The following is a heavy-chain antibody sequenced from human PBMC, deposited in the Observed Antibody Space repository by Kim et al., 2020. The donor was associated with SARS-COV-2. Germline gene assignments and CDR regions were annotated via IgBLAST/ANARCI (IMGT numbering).Heavy chain of an antibody. CDR2: IYYSGST. CDR1: GGSINSYY. V-gene: IGHV4-59*08. CDR3: ARHGGGGSDWYFYYYGMDF. D-gene: IGHD6-19*01. Sequence: SETLSLTCTVSGGSINSYYWTWIRQPPGKGLEWIGYIYYSGSTNYNPSLKSRVTISVDTSKNQFSLKLSSVTAADTAVYYCARHGGGGSDWYFYYYGMDFWGQGTTVTVSS. J-gene: IGHJ6*02.